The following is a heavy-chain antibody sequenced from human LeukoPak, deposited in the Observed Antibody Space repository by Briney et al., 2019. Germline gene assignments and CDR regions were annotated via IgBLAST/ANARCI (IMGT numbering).Heavy chain of an antibody. J-gene: IGHJ4*02. CDR2: INPNSGGT. D-gene: IGHD6-13*01. Sequence: ASAKVSCKASGYTFTGYYMHWVRQAPGQGLEWMGWINPNSGGTNYAQKFQGRVTMTRDTSISTAYMELSRLRSDDTAVYYCARREYSSSWFFDYWGQGTLVTVSS. V-gene: IGHV1-2*02. CDR1: GYTFTGYY. CDR3: ARREYSSSWFFDY.